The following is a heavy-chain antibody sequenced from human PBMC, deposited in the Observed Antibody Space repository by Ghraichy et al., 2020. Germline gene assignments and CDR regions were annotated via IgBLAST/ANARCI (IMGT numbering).Heavy chain of an antibody. CDR3: ARRIQQARQYDFWFDP. CDR1: GGSFSGYY. CDR2: INHSGST. D-gene: IGHD3-3*01. V-gene: IGHV4-34*01. J-gene: IGHJ5*02. Sequence: GSLRLSCAVYGGSFSGYYWSWIRQPPGKGLEWIGEINHSGSTNYNPSLKSRVTISVDTSKNQFSLKLSSVTAADTAVYYCARRIQQARQYDFWFDPWGQGTLVTVSS.